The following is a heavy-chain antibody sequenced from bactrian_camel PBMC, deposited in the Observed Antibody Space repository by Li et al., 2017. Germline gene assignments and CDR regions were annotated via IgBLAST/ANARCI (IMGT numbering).Heavy chain of an antibody. Sequence: VQLVESGRGLVQPGGSLRLSCAASGFTFSSYGMSWVRQNPGKGLEWVSGINSDGTNAYYRDSLKGRFTISRDNAKNTVYLQLNSLKTEDMAMYYCIRLGGSWSDFTYWGQGTQVTVS. CDR3: IRLGGSWSDFTY. D-gene: IGHD6*01. CDR1: GFTFSSYG. V-gene: IGHV3S40*01. CDR2: INSDGTNA. J-gene: IGHJ6*01.